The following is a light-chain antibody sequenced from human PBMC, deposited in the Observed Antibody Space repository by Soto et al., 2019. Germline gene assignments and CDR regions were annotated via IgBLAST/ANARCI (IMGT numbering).Light chain of an antibody. V-gene: IGKV1-6*01. Sequence: AIQMTQSPSSLSASVGDRVTITCRASQGIGSDLGWYQQKPGRAPKLLIYGAYTLQSGVQSRFSGTGSGTDFTLTIRSLQPEDFATYYCLQDNNYPWTFGQGTKVDI. CDR2: GAY. CDR3: LQDNNYPWT. CDR1: QGIGSD. J-gene: IGKJ1*01.